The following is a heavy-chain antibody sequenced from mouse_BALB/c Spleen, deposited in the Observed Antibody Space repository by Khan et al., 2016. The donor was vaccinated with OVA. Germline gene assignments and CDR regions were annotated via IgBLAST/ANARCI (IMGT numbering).Heavy chain of an antibody. CDR1: GYSFTGYF. Sequence: EVQLQQSGPELVKPGASVKISCKASGYSFTGYFMNWVMQSHGKSLEWIGRINPHIGETLYNQKFKGKATLTVDESSRTAHMELRGLASEDSAVYYCARKNGSDFDYWGQGTTLTVSS. CDR3: ARKNGSDFDY. D-gene: IGHD1-1*01. CDR2: INPHIGET. J-gene: IGHJ2*01. V-gene: IGHV1-20*02.